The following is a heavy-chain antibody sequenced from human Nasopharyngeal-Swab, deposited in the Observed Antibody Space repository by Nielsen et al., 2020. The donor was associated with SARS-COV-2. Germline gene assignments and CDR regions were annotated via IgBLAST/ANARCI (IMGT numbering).Heavy chain of an antibody. CDR2: IWYDGSNK. Sequence: GESLKISCVASGFTFSIYGMHWVRQAPGKGLEWLASIWYDGSNKYYAGSVKGRFTISRDNSKNTVYLQMNSLRGEDTAVYYCARAPSSDDSSGGGYWGQGTLVTVSS. CDR3: ARAPSSDDSSGGGY. D-gene: IGHD3-22*01. V-gene: IGHV3-33*01. CDR1: GFTFSIYG. J-gene: IGHJ4*02.